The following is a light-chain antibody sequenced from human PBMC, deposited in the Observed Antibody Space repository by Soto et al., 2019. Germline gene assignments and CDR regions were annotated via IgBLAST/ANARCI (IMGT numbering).Light chain of an antibody. J-gene: IGLJ2*01. Sequence: QSVVTQPPSVSGAPRQRVTISCTGSSSNIGAGFDVNWYQQFLGTAPKLLIYGNNNRPSGVPDRFSGSKSGTSGSLAITGLQAEDEADYYCQSFDTRLNSVVFGGGTKLTVL. CDR3: QSFDTRLNSVV. CDR2: GNN. V-gene: IGLV1-40*01. CDR1: SSNIGAGFD.